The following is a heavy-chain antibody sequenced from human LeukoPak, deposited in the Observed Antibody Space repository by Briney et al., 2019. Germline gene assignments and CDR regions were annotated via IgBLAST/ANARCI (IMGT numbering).Heavy chain of an antibody. D-gene: IGHD4-23*01. J-gene: IGHJ4*02. CDR3: ACGGNSNLGAGY. CDR2: IIPIFGTA. Sequence: SVKASCKASGGTFSSYAISWVRQAPGQGLEWMGGIIPIFGTANYAQKFQGRVTITADESTSTAYMELSSLRSEDTAVYYCACGGNSNLGAGYWGQGTLVTVSS. V-gene: IGHV1-69*01. CDR1: GGTFSSYA.